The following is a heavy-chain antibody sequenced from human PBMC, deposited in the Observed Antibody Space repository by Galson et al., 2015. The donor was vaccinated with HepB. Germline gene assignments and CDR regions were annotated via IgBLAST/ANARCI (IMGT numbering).Heavy chain of an antibody. D-gene: IGHD6-19*01. CDR1: GFSFSSYT. Sequence: SLRLSCAASGFSFSSYTLNWVRQAPGKGLEWVSAISSAGTYTAYRDSVKGRFTISRDNAKNSLYLQMNNMRAEDTAFYFCARCLDEYSRGWYFGYWGQGALVSVSS. V-gene: IGHV3-21*06. CDR2: ISSAGTYT. J-gene: IGHJ4*02. CDR3: ARCLDEYSRGWYFGY.